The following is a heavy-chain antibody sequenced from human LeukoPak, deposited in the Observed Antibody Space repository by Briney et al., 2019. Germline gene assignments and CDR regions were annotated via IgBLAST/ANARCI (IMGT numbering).Heavy chain of an antibody. J-gene: IGHJ4*02. D-gene: IGHD3-10*01. Sequence: GGSLRLSCAASGFTVSNNYMSWVRQAPGKGLEWVSVIYTGVSTYYADSVKGRFTISRDNSKNTLYLQMNSLRAEDTAVYYCARAPTLYGSGSYYLDYWGQGTLVTVSS. CDR2: IYTGVST. CDR1: GFTVSNNY. V-gene: IGHV3-53*01. CDR3: ARAPTLYGSGSYYLDY.